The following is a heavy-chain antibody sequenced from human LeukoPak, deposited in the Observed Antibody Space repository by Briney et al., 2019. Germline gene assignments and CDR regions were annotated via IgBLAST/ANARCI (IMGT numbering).Heavy chain of an antibody. CDR1: GGSISSSRDY. J-gene: IGHJ5*02. Sequence: SETLSLTCTVSGGSISSSRDYWGWIRQPPGKGLEWIANIYYSGSTYYSPSLKSRVTISVDTSKNQFSLKLSSVTAADTAVYYCARIIEMATIFAPFDPWGQGTLVTVSS. CDR2: IYYSGST. V-gene: IGHV4-39*01. CDR3: ARIIEMATIFAPFDP. D-gene: IGHD5-24*01.